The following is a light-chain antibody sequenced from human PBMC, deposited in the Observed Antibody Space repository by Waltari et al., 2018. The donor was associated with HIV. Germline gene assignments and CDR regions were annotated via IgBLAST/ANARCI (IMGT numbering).Light chain of an antibody. V-gene: IGLV3-10*01. Sequence: SYDLTQPPSVSVSPGQTARITCSGDALAKKYTYWYQQTSGQAPVLVIYEDNKRPSGIPERFTGSSSGTMATLTLTGAQLDDEGDYYCFSTDSSGKYRVFGGGTSLTVL. J-gene: IGLJ3*02. CDR1: ALAKKY. CDR3: FSTDSSGKYRV. CDR2: EDN.